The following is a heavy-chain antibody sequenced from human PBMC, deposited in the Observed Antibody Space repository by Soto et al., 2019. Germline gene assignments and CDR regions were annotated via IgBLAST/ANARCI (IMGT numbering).Heavy chain of an antibody. D-gene: IGHD2-21*01. CDR2: ISSRSGTI. V-gene: IGHV3-48*01. CDR1: GFIFSSYS. Sequence: EVQLVESGGGLVQPGGSLRLSCAASGFIFSSYSMNWVRQVPGKGLEWVSYISSRSGTIYYADSVKDRFTISRDNVKKSLYLKMNSLRVEDTAVYYCDRDGGEMDDWVQVTMVTVSS. CDR3: DRDGGEMDD. J-gene: IGHJ6*02.